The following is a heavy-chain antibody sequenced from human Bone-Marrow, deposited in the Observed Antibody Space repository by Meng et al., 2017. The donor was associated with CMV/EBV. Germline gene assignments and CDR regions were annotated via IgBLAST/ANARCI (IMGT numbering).Heavy chain of an antibody. V-gene: IGHV3-30*02. J-gene: IGHJ6*02. CDR2: IRFDVINK. Sequence: GGSPRLSCAASGFTFADYTMHWIRQAPGKGLEWVTCIRFDVINKYYADSVQGRFTISRDNSRNTLYLQMNSLTTEDTAVYYCARDTAGDVGSMDVWGQGTTVTVS. CDR1: GFTFADYT. D-gene: IGHD7-27*01. CDR3: ARDTAGDVGSMDV.